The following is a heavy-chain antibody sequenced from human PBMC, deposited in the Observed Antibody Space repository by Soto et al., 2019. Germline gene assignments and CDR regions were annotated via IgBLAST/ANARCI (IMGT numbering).Heavy chain of an antibody. D-gene: IGHD3-22*01. J-gene: IGHJ5*02. CDR1: GGSISSYY. CDR3: ARDPGVVVVTYNWFDP. Sequence: SETLSLTCTVSGGSISSYYWSWIRQPPGKGLEWIGYIYYSGSTNYNPSLKSRVTISVDTSKNQFSLKLSSVTAADTAVYYCARDPGVVVVTYNWFDPWGQGTLVTVSS. V-gene: IGHV4-59*01. CDR2: IYYSGST.